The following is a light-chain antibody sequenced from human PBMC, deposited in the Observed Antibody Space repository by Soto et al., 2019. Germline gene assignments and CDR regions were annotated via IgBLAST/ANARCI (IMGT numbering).Light chain of an antibody. Sequence: QAVVTQPPSVSGAPGQRVTISCTGSSSNIGAGYDVHWYQQLPGTAPKLLIYGNNNRPSGVPDRFSGSKSGTSASLAITGLQAEDEADYYCQSYDSSPRSVVFGGGTKLTVL. CDR3: QSYDSSPRSVV. J-gene: IGLJ2*01. CDR2: GNN. V-gene: IGLV1-40*01. CDR1: SSNIGAGYD.